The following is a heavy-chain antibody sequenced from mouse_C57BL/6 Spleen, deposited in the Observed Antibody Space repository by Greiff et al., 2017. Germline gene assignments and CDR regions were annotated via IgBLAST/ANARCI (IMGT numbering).Heavy chain of an antibody. CDR3: TISIYYDYGGDY. CDR1: GYTFTSYW. Sequence: QVQLKQPGAELVKPGASVKVSCKASGYTFTSYWMHWVKQRPGQGLEWIGRIHPSDSDTNYNQKFKGKATLTVDKSSSTAYMLLSSLTSEASAVYYCTISIYYDYGGDYWGQGTTLTVSS. V-gene: IGHV1-74*01. J-gene: IGHJ2*01. D-gene: IGHD2-4*01. CDR2: IHPSDSDT.